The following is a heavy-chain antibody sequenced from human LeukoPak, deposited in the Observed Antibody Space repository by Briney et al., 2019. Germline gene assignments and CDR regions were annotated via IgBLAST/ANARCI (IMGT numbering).Heavy chain of an antibody. CDR3: ARGEVVIPIDY. J-gene: IGHJ4*02. V-gene: IGHV1-8*01. D-gene: IGHD3-22*01. Sequence: ASVKVSCKASGYTFTSYDINWVRQATGQGLEWMGWMNPNSGNTGYAQKFQGRVTMTRDTSTSTVYMELSSLRSEDTAVYYCARGEVVIPIDYWGQGTLVTVSS. CDR2: MNPNSGNT. CDR1: GYTFTSYD.